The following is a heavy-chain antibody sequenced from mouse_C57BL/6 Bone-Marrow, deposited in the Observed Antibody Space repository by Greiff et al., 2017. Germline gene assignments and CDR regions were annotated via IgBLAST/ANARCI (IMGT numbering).Heavy chain of an antibody. CDR3: ARINYYGSSYGNYFDY. J-gene: IGHJ2*01. CDR2: INPYNGGT. CDR1: GYTFTDYY. Sequence: VQLKQSGPVLVKPGASVKMSCKASGYTFTDYYMNWVKQSHGKSLEWIGVINPYNGGTSYNQKFKGKATLTVDKSSSTAYMELNSLTSEDSAVYYCARINYYGSSYGNYFDYWGQGTTLTVSS. V-gene: IGHV1-19*01. D-gene: IGHD1-1*01.